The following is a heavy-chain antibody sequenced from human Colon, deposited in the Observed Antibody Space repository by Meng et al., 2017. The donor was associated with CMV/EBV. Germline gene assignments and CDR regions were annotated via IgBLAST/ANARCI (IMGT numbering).Heavy chain of an antibody. D-gene: IGHD2-21*01. CDR2: VNGGGSS. CDR3: ARGMVVIAPWFDA. CDR1: GGSFSGYH. J-gene: IGHJ5*01. V-gene: IGHV4-34*01. Sequence: CPRDGGSFSGYHWHWFRQTPQRGLEWIGHVNGGGSSDSNPSLKSRVTISLDTSKNQFSLRLTSVTVADTGVYYCARGMVVIAPWFDAWGHGTLVTVSS.